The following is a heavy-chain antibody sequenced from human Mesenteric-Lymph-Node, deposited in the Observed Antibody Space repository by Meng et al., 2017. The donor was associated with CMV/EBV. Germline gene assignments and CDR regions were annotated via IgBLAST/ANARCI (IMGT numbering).Heavy chain of an antibody. CDR3: AKAYGRDV. CDR2: IYPADSDT. J-gene: IGHJ6*02. CDR1: GYNFANYW. V-gene: IGHV5-51*01. Sequence: GESLKISCKASGYNFANYWIGWVRQMPGKGLEWMGIIYPADSDTRYSPSFQGQVTISVDKSITTAYLQWSSLRASDTATYYCAKAYGRDVWGQGTTVTVSS.